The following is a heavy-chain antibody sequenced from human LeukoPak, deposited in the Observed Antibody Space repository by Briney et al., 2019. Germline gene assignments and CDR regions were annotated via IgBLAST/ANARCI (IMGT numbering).Heavy chain of an antibody. D-gene: IGHD3-3*01. V-gene: IGHV4-30-4*01. Sequence: SETLSLTCTVSGGSISSGDYYWSWIRQPPGKGLEWIGYIYHSGSTYYNPSLKSRVTISVDRSKNQFSLKLSSVTAADTAVYYCAAEPTPPNYDFWSGYHWGQGTLVTVSS. CDR3: AAEPTPPNYDFWSGYH. J-gene: IGHJ4*02. CDR2: IYHSGST. CDR1: GGSISSGDYY.